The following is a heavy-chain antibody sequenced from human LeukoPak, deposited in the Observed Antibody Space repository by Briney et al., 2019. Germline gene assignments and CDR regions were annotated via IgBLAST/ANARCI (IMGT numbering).Heavy chain of an antibody. V-gene: IGHV3-21*01. CDR2: ISSSSSYI. Sequence: GGSLRLSCAASGFTFSSYSMNWVRQAPGKGLEWASSISSSSSYIYYADSVKGRFTISRDNAKNSLYLQMNSLRAEDTAVYYCARDSHPRNSSGWNFDYWGQGTLVTVSS. CDR3: ARDSHPRNSSGWNFDY. CDR1: GFTFSSYS. D-gene: IGHD6-19*01. J-gene: IGHJ4*02.